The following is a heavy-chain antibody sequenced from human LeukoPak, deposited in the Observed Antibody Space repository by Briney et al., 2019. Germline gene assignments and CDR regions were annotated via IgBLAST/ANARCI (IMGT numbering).Heavy chain of an antibody. J-gene: IGHJ5*01. D-gene: IGHD4-23*01. Sequence: SETLSLTCTVSGGSISSYYWSWIRQPPGKGLEWIGYIYYSGSTNYNPSLKSRVTISVDTSKNQFSLKLSSVTAADTAVYYCARQEFGGNSGFDSWGQGILVTVSS. V-gene: IGHV4-59*08. CDR3: ARQEFGGNSGFDS. CDR1: GGSISSYY. CDR2: IYYSGST.